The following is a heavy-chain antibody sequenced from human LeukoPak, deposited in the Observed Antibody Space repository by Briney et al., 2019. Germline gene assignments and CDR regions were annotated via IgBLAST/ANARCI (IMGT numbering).Heavy chain of an antibody. CDR2: ISGSGGST. CDR3: AKDQTGYSSGWPYYFDY. D-gene: IGHD6-19*01. J-gene: IGHJ4*02. Sequence: GGSLRLSCAASGFTFSSYAMSWVRQAPGKGLEWVSAISGSGGSTYYADSVKSRFTISRDNSKNTLYLQMTSLRAEDTAVYYCAKDQTGYSSGWPYYFDYWGQGTLVTVSS. CDR1: GFTFSSYA. V-gene: IGHV3-23*01.